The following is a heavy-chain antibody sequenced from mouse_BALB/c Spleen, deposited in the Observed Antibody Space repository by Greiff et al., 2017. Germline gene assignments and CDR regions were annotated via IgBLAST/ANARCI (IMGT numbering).Heavy chain of an antibody. V-gene: IGHV5-6-4*01. J-gene: IGHJ4*01. Sequence: EVHLVESGGGLVKPGGSLKLSCAASGFTFSSYTMSWVRQTPEKRLEWVATISSGGSYTYYPDSVKGRFTISRDNAKNTLYLQMSSLKSEDTAMYYCTRSMITPYYYAMDYWGQGTSVTVSS. CDR3: TRSMITPYYYAMDY. CDR2: ISSGGSYT. D-gene: IGHD2-4*01. CDR1: GFTFSSYT.